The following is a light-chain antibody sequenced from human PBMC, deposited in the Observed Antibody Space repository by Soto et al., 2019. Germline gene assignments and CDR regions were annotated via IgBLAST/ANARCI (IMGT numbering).Light chain of an antibody. CDR3: QHYDGSPRT. Sequence: ETVLTQPPGTVSLYPGERATLSCTTSQSVRSNYLAWYQQKPGQAPRLVVYGVFSRATGIPERFSGSGSGTVFTVTISGLEPEDSAVYYCQHYDGSPRTFGQGTKLEI. CDR2: GVF. CDR1: QSVRSNY. J-gene: IGKJ2*01. V-gene: IGKV3-20*01.